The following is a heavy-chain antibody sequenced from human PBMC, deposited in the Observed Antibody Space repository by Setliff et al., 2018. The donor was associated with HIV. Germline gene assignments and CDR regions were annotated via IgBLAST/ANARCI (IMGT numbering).Heavy chain of an antibody. D-gene: IGHD2-2*01. V-gene: IGHV4-39*07. J-gene: IGHJ3*02. CDR3: ARDRRYTSPRSAFDI. Sequence: SETLSLTCTVSGGFISSGDYSWSWIRQHPGKGLEWIGSISYSGSTYYTPSLKSRVTISVDTSRNQFSLKVISVTAADTAFYYCARDRRYTSPRSAFDIWGQGTMVTVSS. CDR2: ISYSGST. CDR1: GGFISSGDYS.